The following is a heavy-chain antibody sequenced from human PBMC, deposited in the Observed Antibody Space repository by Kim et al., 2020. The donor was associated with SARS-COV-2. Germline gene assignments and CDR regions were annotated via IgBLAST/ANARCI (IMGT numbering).Heavy chain of an antibody. CDR3: ARDEIYRDGYNGEEIHGTFDY. J-gene: IGHJ4*02. V-gene: IGHV3-33*01. Sequence: GGSLRLSCAASGFTFSSYGMHWVRQAPGKGLEWVAVIWYDGSNKYYADSVKGRFTISRDNSKNTLYLQMNSLRAEDTAVYYCARDEIYRDGYNGEEIHGTFDYWGQGTLVTVSS. D-gene: IGHD5-12*01. CDR2: IWYDGSNK. CDR1: GFTFSSYG.